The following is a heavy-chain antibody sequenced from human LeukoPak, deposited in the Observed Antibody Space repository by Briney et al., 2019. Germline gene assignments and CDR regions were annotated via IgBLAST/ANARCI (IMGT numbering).Heavy chain of an antibody. CDR1: GGTFSSYA. Sequence: ASVKVSCKASGGTFSSYAISWVRQAPGQGLEWMGGIIPIFGTASYAQKFQGRVTMTRDTSTSTVYMELSSLRSEDTAVYYCASFISGDSDGYPLAGSYWGQGTLVTVSS. J-gene: IGHJ4*02. V-gene: IGHV1-69*05. D-gene: IGHD5-24*01. CDR2: IIPIFGTA. CDR3: ASFISGDSDGYPLAGSY.